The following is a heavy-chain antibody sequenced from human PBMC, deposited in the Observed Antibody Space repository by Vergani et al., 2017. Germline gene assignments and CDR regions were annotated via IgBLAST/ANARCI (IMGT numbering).Heavy chain of an antibody. CDR2: IYPGDSDT. J-gene: IGHJ3*01. Sequence: EVQLVQSGAEVKKPGESLKISCKGSGYSFTSYWIGWVRQMPGKGLEWMGIIYPGDSDTRYSPSFQGQVTISADKSISTAYLQWSSLKASDTAMYYCARIQTVYCSSTSCSDAFDVWGQATMVTVSS. V-gene: IGHV5-51*01. D-gene: IGHD2-2*01. CDR3: ARIQTVYCSSTSCSDAFDV. CDR1: GYSFTSYW.